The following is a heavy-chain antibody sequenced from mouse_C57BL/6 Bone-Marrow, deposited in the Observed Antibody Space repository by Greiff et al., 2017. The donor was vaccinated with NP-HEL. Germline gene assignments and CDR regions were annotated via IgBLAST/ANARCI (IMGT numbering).Heavy chain of an antibody. CDR1: GYTFTDYY. Sequence: VQLQQPGAELVKPGASVKMSCKASGYTFTDYYMNWVKQSHGKSLEWIGVINPYNGGTSYNQKFKGKATLTVDKSSSTAYMELNSLTSEDSAVYYCARDYGSGFDYWGQGTTLTVSS. D-gene: IGHD1-1*01. J-gene: IGHJ2*01. CDR3: ARDYGSGFDY. V-gene: IGHV1-19*01. CDR2: INPYNGGT.